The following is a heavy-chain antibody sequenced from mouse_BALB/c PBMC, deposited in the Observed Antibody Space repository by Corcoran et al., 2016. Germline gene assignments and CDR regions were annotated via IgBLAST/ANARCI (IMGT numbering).Heavy chain of an antibody. Sequence: QIQLVQSGPELKKPGETVKISCKASGYTFTNYGMNWVKQAPGKGLKWMGWINTYTGEPTYADDFKGRFAFSLETSASTAYLQINNLKNEDMATYFCARFEYARRYFDVWGAGTTVTVSS. CDR2: INTYTGEP. CDR1: GYTFTNYG. CDR3: ARFEYARRYFDV. D-gene: IGHD2-14*01. J-gene: IGHJ1*01. V-gene: IGHV9-1*02.